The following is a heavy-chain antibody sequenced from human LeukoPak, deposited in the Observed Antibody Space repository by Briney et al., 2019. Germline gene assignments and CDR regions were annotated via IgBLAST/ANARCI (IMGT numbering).Heavy chain of an antibody. CDR1: GFTFSSYA. J-gene: IGHJ4*02. CDR2: ISSDGSKK. CDR3: ARGAHKRDDYGGFFDY. D-gene: IGHD4-23*01. V-gene: IGHV3-30*04. Sequence: GGSLRLSCEVSGFTFSSYAMHWVRQAPGKGLEWVAVISSDGSKKDYADSVKGRFTISRDNSKNTLYLQMNSLRAEDTAVYYCARGAHKRDDYGGFFDYWGQGALVTVSS.